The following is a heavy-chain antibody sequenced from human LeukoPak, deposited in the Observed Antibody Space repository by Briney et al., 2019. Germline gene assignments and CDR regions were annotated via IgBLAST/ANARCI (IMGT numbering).Heavy chain of an antibody. D-gene: IGHD4-11*01. CDR3: AKEFNYPPWFDP. CDR1: GFTFSSYA. Sequence: GGFLRLSCAASGFTFSSYAMSWVRQAPGKGLEWVSAISGSGGSTYYADSVKGRFAISRDNSKNTLYLQMNSLRAEDTAVYYCAKEFNYPPWFDPWGQGTLVTVSS. CDR2: ISGSGGST. J-gene: IGHJ5*02. V-gene: IGHV3-23*01.